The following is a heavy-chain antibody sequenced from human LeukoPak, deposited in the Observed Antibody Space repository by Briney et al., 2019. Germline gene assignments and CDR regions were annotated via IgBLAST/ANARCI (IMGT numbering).Heavy chain of an antibody. Sequence: SQTLSLTCAVSGGSISSGGYSWSWIREPPGKGLEWIGYSYHSGSTYYNPSLKSRVTISVDRSKNQFSLKLSSVTAADTAVYYCARDSMVRGVIIERWFDPWGQGTLVTVSS. CDR2: SYHSGST. CDR3: ARDSMVRGVIIERWFDP. J-gene: IGHJ5*02. D-gene: IGHD3-10*01. CDR1: GGSISSGGYS. V-gene: IGHV4-30-2*01.